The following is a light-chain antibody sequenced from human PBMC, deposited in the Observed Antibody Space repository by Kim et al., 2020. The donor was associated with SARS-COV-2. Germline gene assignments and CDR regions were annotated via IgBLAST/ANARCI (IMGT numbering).Light chain of an antibody. CDR2: KDN. CDR1: TLPAKQ. CDR3: QSADGSGTYV. J-gene: IGLJ1*01. Sequence: VTPGQTARITCSGDTLPAKQTYRYQQKSGQAPLLVISKDNERPSGVPGRFSGSSSGTTVTLTISGVQAEDDADYYCQSADGSGTYVFGTGTKVTVL. V-gene: IGLV3-25*03.